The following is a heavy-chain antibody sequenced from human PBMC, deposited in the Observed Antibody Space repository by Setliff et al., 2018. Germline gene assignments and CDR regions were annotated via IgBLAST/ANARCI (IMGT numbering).Heavy chain of an antibody. CDR3: VRPSAGYSRPFDV. Sequence: GESLKISCKDSGYSFSISWIGWVRRMPGKGLDWMGIIYPGDPQIRYSPSFQGQVTISADKSTSTAYLEWSSLKASDTAMYYCVRPSAGYSRPFDVWGQGTMGT. J-gene: IGHJ3*01. D-gene: IGHD2-15*01. V-gene: IGHV5-51*01. CDR2: IYPGDPQI. CDR1: GYSFSISW.